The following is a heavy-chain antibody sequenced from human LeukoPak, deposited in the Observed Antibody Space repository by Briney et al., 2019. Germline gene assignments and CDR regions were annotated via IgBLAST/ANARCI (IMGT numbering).Heavy chain of an antibody. V-gene: IGHV3-23*01. CDR2: ISGSGGST. Sequence: GGSLRLSCAASGFTFSSYAMSWVRQAPGKGLEWDSAISGSGGSTYYADSVKGRFTISRDNSKNTLYLQMNSLRTDDMALYYCAKDIWSVSGGQGALDIWGQGTMVTVSS. CDR3: AKDIWSVSGGQGALDI. D-gene: IGHD6-19*01. CDR1: GFTFSSYA. J-gene: IGHJ3*02.